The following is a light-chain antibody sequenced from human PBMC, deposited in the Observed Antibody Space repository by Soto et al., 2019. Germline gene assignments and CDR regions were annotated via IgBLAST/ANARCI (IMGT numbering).Light chain of an antibody. CDR2: EVS. J-gene: IGLJ1*01. Sequence: QSVLPQPASVSGSPGQSIPISCTGTSSDVGYSKYVSWYQQHPGKAPKLIIYEVSNRPSGVSDRFSGSKSGNTASLTISGLQAEDEADYYCNSYTTSTTYVFGTGTKLTVL. CDR3: NSYTTSTTYV. CDR1: SSDVGYSKY. V-gene: IGLV2-14*01.